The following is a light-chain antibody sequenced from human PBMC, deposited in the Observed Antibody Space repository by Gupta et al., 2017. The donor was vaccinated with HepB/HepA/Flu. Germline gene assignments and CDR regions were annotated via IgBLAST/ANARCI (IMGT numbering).Light chain of an antibody. J-gene: IGKJ1*01. CDR2: GAS. Sequence: EIVLTQSPGNLSLSPGERATLSCRASQSVSSSYLAWYQQKPGQAPRLLIYGASSRATGIPDRFSGSGSVTDFTLTISRLDPEDFAVYYCQQYGSSPWTFGQGTKVEIK. V-gene: IGKV3-20*01. CDR1: QSVSSSY. CDR3: QQYGSSPWT.